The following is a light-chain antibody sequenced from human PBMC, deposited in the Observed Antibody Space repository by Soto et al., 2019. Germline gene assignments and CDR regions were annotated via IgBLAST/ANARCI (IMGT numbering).Light chain of an antibody. V-gene: IGKV3-20*01. CDR1: RSDRNTY. J-gene: IGKJ2*01. CDR2: GAS. Sequence: PGERATLSCRTSRSDRNTYLAWYQQKPGQALRLLIYGASSRATGIPDRFSGSGSGTDFTLTISRLEPEDFAVYYCQQYGASPPVYAFGQGTKLEIK. CDR3: QQYGASPPVYA.